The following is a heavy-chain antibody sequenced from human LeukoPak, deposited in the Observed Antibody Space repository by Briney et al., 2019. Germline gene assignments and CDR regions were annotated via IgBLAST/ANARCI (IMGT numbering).Heavy chain of an antibody. CDR2: ISSSGSTI. J-gene: IGHJ6*04. D-gene: IGHD3-10*02. CDR3: AELGITMIGGV. V-gene: IGHV3-48*03. CDR1: GFTFSSYE. Sequence: RPGGSLRLSCAASGFTFSSYEMHWVRQAPGKGLEGVSYISSSGSTIYYADSVKGRFTISRDNAKNSLYLKMNSLRAEDTAVYYCAELGITMIGGVWGKGTTVTISS.